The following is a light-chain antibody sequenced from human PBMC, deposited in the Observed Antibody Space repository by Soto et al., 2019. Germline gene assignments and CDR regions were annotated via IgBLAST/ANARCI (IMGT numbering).Light chain of an antibody. J-gene: IGKJ1*01. CDR3: QQYNSYRA. CDR1: QSVSSY. CDR2: DAS. Sequence: EIVYTQTPATLSLSPGEIATLSCRASQSVSSYLAWYQQKPGQAPRLLIYDASNRATGIPARFSGSGSGTEFTLTISSLQPDDFATYYCQQYNSYRAFGQGTKVDI. V-gene: IGKV3-11*01.